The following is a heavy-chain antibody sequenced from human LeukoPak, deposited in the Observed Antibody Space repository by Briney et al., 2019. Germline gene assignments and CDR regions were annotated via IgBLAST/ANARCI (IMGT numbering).Heavy chain of an antibody. D-gene: IGHD3-16*02. CDR3: ARGEIVWGSYRPQYYFDY. CDR1: SGSFSGYY. Sequence: SETLSLTCAVYSGSFSGYYWSWIRQPPGKGLEWIGEINHSGSTNYNPSLKSRVTISVDTSKNQFSLKLSSVTAADTAVYYCARGEIVWGSYRPQYYFDYWGQGTLVTVSS. CDR2: INHSGST. J-gene: IGHJ4*02. V-gene: IGHV4-34*01.